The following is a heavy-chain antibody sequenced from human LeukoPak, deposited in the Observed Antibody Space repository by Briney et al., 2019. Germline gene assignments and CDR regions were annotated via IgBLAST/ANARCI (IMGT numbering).Heavy chain of an antibody. CDR3: ARSYLADPDY. CDR1: GFTFSSYW. D-gene: IGHD3-3*02. J-gene: IGHJ4*02. Sequence: GGSLRLSCVASGFTFSSYWMSWVRQAPGKGLEWVANIKQDGSEKYYVDSVKGRFTISRDNAKNTLYLQMNSLRAEDTAVYYCARSYLADPDYWGQGTLVTVSS. V-gene: IGHV3-7*01. CDR2: IKQDGSEK.